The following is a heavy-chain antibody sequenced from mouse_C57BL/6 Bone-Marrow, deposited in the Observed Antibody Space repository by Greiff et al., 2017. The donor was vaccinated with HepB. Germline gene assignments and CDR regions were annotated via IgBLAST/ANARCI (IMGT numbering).Heavy chain of an antibody. CDR3: AKDRGVITTVVAHWYFDV. J-gene: IGHJ1*03. D-gene: IGHD1-1*01. Sequence: QVQLQQPGAELVMPGASVKLSCKASGYTFTSYWMHWVKQRPGQGLEWIGEIDPSDSYTNYNQKFKGKSTLTVDKSSSTAYMQLSSLTSEDSAVYYCAKDRGVITTVVAHWYFDVWGTGTTVTVSS. CDR2: IDPSDSYT. V-gene: IGHV1-69*01. CDR1: GYTFTSYW.